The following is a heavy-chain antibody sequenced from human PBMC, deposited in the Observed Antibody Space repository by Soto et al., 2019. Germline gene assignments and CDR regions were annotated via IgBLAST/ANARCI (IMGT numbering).Heavy chain of an antibody. CDR3: ARYTSSWCFDY. CDR1: GYTFTSYG. CDR2: ISAYNGNT. J-gene: IGHJ4*02. D-gene: IGHD6-13*01. Sequence: QVQLVQSGAEVERPGASVKVSGKTTGYTFTSYGISWVRQAPGEGLEWMGWISAYNGNTNYAQRLQGRVTMTRDTSTSTAYMELRSLRSDDTAVYYCARYTSSWCFDYWGQGTLVTVSS. V-gene: IGHV1-18*01.